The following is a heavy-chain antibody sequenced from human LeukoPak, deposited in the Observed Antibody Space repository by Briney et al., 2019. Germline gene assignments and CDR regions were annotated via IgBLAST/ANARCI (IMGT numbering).Heavy chain of an antibody. Sequence: SETLSLTCTVSGGSISSYYWSWIRQPPGKGLEWIGYIYYSGSTNYNPSLKSRVTISVDTSKNQFSLKLSSVTAADTAVYYCVRRAYSSLYLWFDPWGQGTLVTVSS. CDR2: IYYSGST. J-gene: IGHJ5*02. CDR3: VRRAYSSLYLWFDP. V-gene: IGHV4-59*12. D-gene: IGHD6-13*01. CDR1: GGSISSYY.